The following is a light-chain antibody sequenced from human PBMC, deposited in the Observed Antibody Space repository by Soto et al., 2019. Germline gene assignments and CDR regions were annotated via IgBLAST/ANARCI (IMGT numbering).Light chain of an antibody. J-gene: IGLJ1*01. CDR1: SSDVGSYNL. CDR2: EGS. CDR3: CSYAVSSGYV. V-gene: IGLV2-23*01. Sequence: QSALTQPASVSGSPGQSITISCTGTSSDVGSYNLVSWYQQHPGKAPKLMIYEGSKRPSGVSNRFSGSKSGNTASLTISGLQAEDEADYYCCSYAVSSGYVFGTGTKLTVL.